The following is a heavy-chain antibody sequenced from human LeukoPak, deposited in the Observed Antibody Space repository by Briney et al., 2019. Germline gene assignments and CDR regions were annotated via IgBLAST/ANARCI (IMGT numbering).Heavy chain of an antibody. V-gene: IGHV4-59*01. Sequence: SETLSLTCTVSDGSINDYYWSWIRQSPGKGLEWIGYIYYTGRTKYNPSVQSRVTISVDTSKNQFSLNLRSVTSADTAVYFCTRVSIHGDSDYWGQGTLVTVSS. CDR3: TRVSIHGDSDY. J-gene: IGHJ4*02. CDR2: IYYTGRT. CDR1: DGSINDYY.